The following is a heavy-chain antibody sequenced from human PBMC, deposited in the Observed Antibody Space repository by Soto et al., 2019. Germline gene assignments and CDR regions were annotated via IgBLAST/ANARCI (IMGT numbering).Heavy chain of an antibody. J-gene: IGHJ6*02. CDR1: GFTFDDYT. CDR3: AKDSGGSSWWSGSYYAMYV. Sequence: GGSLRLSCAASGFTFDDYTMHWVRQAPGKGLEWVSLISWDGGTTYYADSVKGRFTISRDNSKTSLYLQMNSLRTEDTALYYCAKDSGGSSWWSGSYYAMYVWGQGTTVTVSS. CDR2: ISWDGGTT. D-gene: IGHD6-13*01. V-gene: IGHV3-43*01.